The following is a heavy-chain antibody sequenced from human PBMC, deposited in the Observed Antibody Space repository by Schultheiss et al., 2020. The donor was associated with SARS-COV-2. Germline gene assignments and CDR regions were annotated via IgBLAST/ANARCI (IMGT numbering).Heavy chain of an antibody. J-gene: IGHJ4*02. CDR1: AFTFRNYW. CDR2: IKQDGSEK. CDR3: TTPSLDRGSYYVWVDDY. V-gene: IGHV3-7*01. D-gene: IGHD1-26*01. Sequence: GGSLRLSCAASAFTFRNYWMSWVRQAPGKGLEWVVNIKQDGSEKYYVDSVKGRFTISRDNAKNSLYLQMNSLRAEDTAVYYCTTPSLDRGSYYVWVDDYWGQGTLVTVSS.